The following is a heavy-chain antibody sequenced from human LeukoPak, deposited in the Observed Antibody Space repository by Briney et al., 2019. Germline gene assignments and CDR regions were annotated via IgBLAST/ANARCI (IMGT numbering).Heavy chain of an antibody. Sequence: SETLSLTCTVSGYSITSGYYWGWIRQPPGKGLEWIGSIYHSGSTYYNASLKSRVTISVDTSKNQFSLKLSSVTAADTAVYYCARWADDSSGYYYYFDYWGQGTLVTVSS. CDR1: GYSITSGYY. D-gene: IGHD3-22*01. CDR3: ARWADDSSGYYYYFDY. J-gene: IGHJ4*02. V-gene: IGHV4-38-2*02. CDR2: IYHSGST.